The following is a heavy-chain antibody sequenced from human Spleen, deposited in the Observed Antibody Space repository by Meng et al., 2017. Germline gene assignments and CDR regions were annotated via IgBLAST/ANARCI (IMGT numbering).Heavy chain of an antibody. J-gene: IGHJ5*02. D-gene: IGHD3-10*01. Sequence: SVKVSCNASGGTFSSYAIIWVRQAPGQGLEWMGGIIPIFGTANDAQKFQGRVTITANESTSTAYMELRSLRSDDTAVYYCARDRITMVRGVRIWFDPWGQGTLVTVSS. CDR2: IIPIFGTA. V-gene: IGHV1-69*13. CDR3: ARDRITMVRGVRIWFDP. CDR1: GGTFSSYA.